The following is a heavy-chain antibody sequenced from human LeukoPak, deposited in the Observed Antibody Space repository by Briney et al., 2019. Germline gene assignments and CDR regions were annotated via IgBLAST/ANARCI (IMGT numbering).Heavy chain of an antibody. CDR3: AREGGGYFGEQIRYGMDV. CDR1: GFTFSNFW. CDR2: IDQDGREI. Sequence: PGGSLRLSCAASGFTFSNFWMTWVRQAPGKGLEWVAKIDQDGREIYYVDSVKGRYTISRDNAKKSLYLQMNSLRAEDTALYYCAREGGGYFGEQIRYGMDVWGQGTTVSVSS. D-gene: IGHD3-10*01. J-gene: IGHJ6*02. V-gene: IGHV3-7*01.